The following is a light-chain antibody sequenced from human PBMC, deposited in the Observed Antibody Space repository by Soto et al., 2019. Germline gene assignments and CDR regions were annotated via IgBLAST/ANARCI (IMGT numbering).Light chain of an antibody. V-gene: IGKV1-5*03. CDR3: QQYDNDSWT. CDR1: QSISSW. Sequence: DIQMTQSPSTLSASVGDRVIITCRASQSISSWLARYQQKPGKAPNLLIYIKSGVPSRFSGSGSGTEFTLTISSLQPDDFATYYCQQYDNDSWTFGQGTKVEIK. J-gene: IGKJ1*01.